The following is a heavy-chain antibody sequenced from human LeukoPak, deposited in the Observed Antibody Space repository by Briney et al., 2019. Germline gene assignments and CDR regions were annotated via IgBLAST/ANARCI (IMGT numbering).Heavy chain of an antibody. CDR2: ISNSSSTI. CDR1: GFTFSSYS. Sequence: GGSLRLSCAASGFTFSSYSMNWVRQAPGKGLEWVSYISNSSSTIYYADSVKGRFTISRDNAKNSLYLQMNSLRDEDTAVYYCARGTHYCSSTSCVPGFDPWGQGTLVTVSS. J-gene: IGHJ5*02. CDR3: ARGTHYCSSTSCVPGFDP. V-gene: IGHV3-48*02. D-gene: IGHD2-2*01.